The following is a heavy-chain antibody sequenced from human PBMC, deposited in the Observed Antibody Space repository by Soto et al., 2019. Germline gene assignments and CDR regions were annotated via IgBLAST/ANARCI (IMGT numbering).Heavy chain of an antibody. J-gene: IGHJ4*02. CDR3: ARGGISSSWFDY. CDR2: INPNSGGT. V-gene: IGHV1-2*04. Sequence: QVQLVQSGAEVKKPGASVKVSCKASGYTFTGYYMHWVRQAPGQGLEWMGWINPNSGGTNYAQKCQGWVTMTRDTSISTAYMELSRLRSDDTAVYYCARGGISSSWFDYWGQGTLVTVSP. D-gene: IGHD6-13*01. CDR1: GYTFTGYY.